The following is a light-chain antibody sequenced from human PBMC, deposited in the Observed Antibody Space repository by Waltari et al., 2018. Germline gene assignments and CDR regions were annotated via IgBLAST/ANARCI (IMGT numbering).Light chain of an antibody. CDR1: QSVSSN. Sequence: EIVMTQSPATLSVSPGERATLACTASQSVSSNLAWYQQKPGQAPRLLIYGASTRATCIPARFSGSGSGTEFTLTISSLQSEDFAVYYCQQYNNWQFTFGPGTKVDIK. V-gene: IGKV3-15*01. CDR3: QQYNNWQFT. J-gene: IGKJ3*01. CDR2: GAS.